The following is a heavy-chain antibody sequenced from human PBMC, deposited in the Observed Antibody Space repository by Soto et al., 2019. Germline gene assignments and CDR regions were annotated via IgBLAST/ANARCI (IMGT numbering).Heavy chain of an antibody. CDR1: GGSISDYY. CDR3: ARVGGSGWYVDY. D-gene: IGHD6-19*01. Sequence: QVQLQESGPGLVKPSETLSLTCTVSGGSISDYYWTWIRQPPGKGLEWLGYIYDSGSTSYNPSLKGRVNISVDRSKSQVSLTLSSVTAADTALYYCARVGGSGWYVDYWGQGTQVTVSS. V-gene: IGHV4-59*01. J-gene: IGHJ4*02. CDR2: IYDSGST.